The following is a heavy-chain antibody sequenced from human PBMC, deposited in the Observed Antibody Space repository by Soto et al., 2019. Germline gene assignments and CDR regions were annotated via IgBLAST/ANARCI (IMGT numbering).Heavy chain of an antibody. CDR1: GFIFSDYG. D-gene: IGHD3-16*01. J-gene: IGHJ2*01. Sequence: VQLLESGGGLARPGGSLRLSCVASGFIFSDYGMTWVRQAPGKGLEWVATISASGGNIEYTDSLKGRFTISRDNSKNTVYLQLNGLTAGDTAIYYCAKVAGGLGYFDLWGRGTLVTVSS. V-gene: IGHV3-23*01. CDR3: AKVAGGLGYFDL. CDR2: ISASGGNI.